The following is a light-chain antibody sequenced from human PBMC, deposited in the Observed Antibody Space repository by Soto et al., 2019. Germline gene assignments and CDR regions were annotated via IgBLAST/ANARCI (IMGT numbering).Light chain of an antibody. CDR2: GNS. CDR1: SSNIGAGYD. Sequence: QYVLTQPPSVSGAPGQRVTISCTGSSSNIGAGYDVHWYQQLPGTAPKLLIYGNSNRPSGVPDRFSGSKSGTSASLAITGLQAEDEADYYCQSYDSSLSGYVIGTGTKLTVL. J-gene: IGLJ1*01. CDR3: QSYDSSLSGYV. V-gene: IGLV1-40*01.